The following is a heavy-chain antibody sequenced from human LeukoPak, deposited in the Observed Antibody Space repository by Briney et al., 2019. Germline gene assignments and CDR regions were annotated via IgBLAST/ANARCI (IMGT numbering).Heavy chain of an antibody. CDR2: ISYDGSNK. Sequence: TGGSLRLSCAASGFTFSSYAMHWVRQAPGKGLEWVAVISYDGSNKYYADSVKGRFTISRDNSKNTLYLQMNSLRAVDTAVYYCHKYSTSGTDSWGQGTLVTVSS. CDR3: HKYSTSGTDS. CDR1: GFTFSSYA. V-gene: IGHV3-30-3*01. D-gene: IGHD6-6*01. J-gene: IGHJ4*02.